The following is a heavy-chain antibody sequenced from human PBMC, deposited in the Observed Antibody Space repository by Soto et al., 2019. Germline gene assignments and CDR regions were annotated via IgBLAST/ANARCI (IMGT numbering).Heavy chain of an antibody. D-gene: IGHD6-19*01. Sequence: EVQLLESGGGLVQPGGSLRLSCTASGFTFNGYAMNWVRQAPGKGLEWVSAVTSGGTTTYYADSVKGRFTISRDNSRSTVYLQMYRLGVEDTAIYYCAKDHLGGAVADSFDYWGRGTLVTVSS. CDR3: AKDHLGGAVADSFDY. J-gene: IGHJ4*02. V-gene: IGHV3-23*01. CDR2: VTSGGTTT. CDR1: GFTFNGYA.